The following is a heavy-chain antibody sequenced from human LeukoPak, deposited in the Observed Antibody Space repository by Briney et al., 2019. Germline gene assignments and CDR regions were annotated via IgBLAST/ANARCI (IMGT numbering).Heavy chain of an antibody. Sequence: GGSLRLSCAASGFTFSSYSMNWVRQAPGKGLEWVSSISSSSSYIYYADSVKGRFTISRDNAKNSLYLQMNSLRAEDTAVYYCATSPGLGYISSLTGVDYWGQGTLVTVSS. D-gene: IGHD6-6*01. CDR3: ATSPGLGYISSLTGVDY. CDR2: ISSSSSYI. V-gene: IGHV3-21*01. J-gene: IGHJ4*02. CDR1: GFTFSSYS.